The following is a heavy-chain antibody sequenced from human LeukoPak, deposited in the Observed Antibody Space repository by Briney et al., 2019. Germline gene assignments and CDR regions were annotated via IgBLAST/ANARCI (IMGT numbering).Heavy chain of an antibody. Sequence: SETLSLTCTVSGGSISSGSFYWGWLRQPPGKGLDYIGSMFYSGSTYYNPSLKSRVTISVDMSENQFSLKLSSVTAADTAVYYCARRTATGNDAFDIWGQGTMVTVSS. CDR2: MFYSGST. CDR1: GGSISSGSFY. V-gene: IGHV4-39*01. CDR3: ARRTATGNDAFDI. D-gene: IGHD6-13*01. J-gene: IGHJ3*02.